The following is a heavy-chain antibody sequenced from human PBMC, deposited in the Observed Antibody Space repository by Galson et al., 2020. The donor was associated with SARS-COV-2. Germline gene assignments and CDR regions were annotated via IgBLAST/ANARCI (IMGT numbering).Heavy chain of an antibody. V-gene: IGHV6-1*01. Sequence: SETLSLTCAISGDSVSSNTVAWNWIRQSPSRGLEWLGRAYYRSKWRNDYAVSVKSRITINPDTSKNQFSLQLNSVTPEDTAVYYCARGGEGFCSRTSCGFDYWGQGTLVTVSS. CDR1: GDSVSSNTVA. D-gene: IGHD2-2*01. CDR3: ARGGEGFCSRTSCGFDY. CDR2: AYYRSKWRN. J-gene: IGHJ4*02.